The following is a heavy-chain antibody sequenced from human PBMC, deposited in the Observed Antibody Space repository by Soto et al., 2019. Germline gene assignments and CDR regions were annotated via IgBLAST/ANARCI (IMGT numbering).Heavy chain of an antibody. V-gene: IGHV4-39*01. CDR2: IYYSGST. CDR3: ARHSARRYSYGGRVDY. CDR1: GGSISSSSYY. D-gene: IGHD5-18*01. Sequence: QLQLQESGPGLVKPSETLSLTCTVSGGSISSSSYYWGWIRQPPGKGLEWIGSIYYSGSTYYNPSLKSRVNISVDTSKNQFSLKLSSVTAADTAVYYCARHSARRYSYGGRVDYWGQGTLVTVSS. J-gene: IGHJ4*02.